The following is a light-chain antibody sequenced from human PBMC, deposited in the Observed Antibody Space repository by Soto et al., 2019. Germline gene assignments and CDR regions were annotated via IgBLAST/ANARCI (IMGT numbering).Light chain of an antibody. CDR2: DAS. V-gene: IGKV3D-20*01. J-gene: IGKJ5*01. CDR1: ERVSSSY. Sequence: EIVLTQSPGTLSLSPGERATLSCGASERVSSSYVAWYQMKAGLAPRLLIHDASTRASGIPDRFRGSKSGTDFTLTIRGLEAEDAALYYCQQYGSSPITFGQGTRLEIK. CDR3: QQYGSSPIT.